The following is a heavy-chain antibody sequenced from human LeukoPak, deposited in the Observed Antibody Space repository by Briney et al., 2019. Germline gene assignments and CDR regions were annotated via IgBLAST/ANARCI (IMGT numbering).Heavy chain of an antibody. CDR1: GFTFSSYG. Sequence: PGGSLRLSCAASGFTFSSYGMHWVRQAPGKGLEWVAFIRYDGSNKYYADSVKGRFTISRDNSKNTLYLQMNSLRAEDTAVYYCAKEARYSSSWRVMSTYYYCGMDVWGQGTTVTVSS. J-gene: IGHJ6*02. V-gene: IGHV3-30*02. D-gene: IGHD6-13*01. CDR2: IRYDGSNK. CDR3: AKEARYSSSWRVMSTYYYCGMDV.